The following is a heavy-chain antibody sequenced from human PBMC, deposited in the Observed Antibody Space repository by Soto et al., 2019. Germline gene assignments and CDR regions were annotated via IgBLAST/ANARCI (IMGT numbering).Heavy chain of an antibody. CDR1: GFTFSDYS. CDR3: VRDQTGDQDFWSGYLKPGYFQH. V-gene: IGHV3-21*02. J-gene: IGHJ1*01. D-gene: IGHD3-3*01. Sequence: EVQLVESGGGLVNPGGSLRLSCAASGFTFSDYSMNWVRQAPGKGLEWVSSISTGGSFIYYADSVKGRFTTSRDDAKNSLHLQMIRLTAEDTAVYYCVRDQTGDQDFWSGYLKPGYFQHWDQGTQVTVSS. CDR2: ISTGGSFI.